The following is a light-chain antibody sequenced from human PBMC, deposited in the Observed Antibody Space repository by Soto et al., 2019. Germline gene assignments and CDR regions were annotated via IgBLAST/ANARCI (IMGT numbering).Light chain of an antibody. V-gene: IGKV1-33*01. CDR1: QDISNY. CDR3: QQYDNLPLT. CDR2: DAS. J-gene: IGKJ4*01. Sequence: DIQMTQSPSSLSASVGDRVTITCQASQDISNYLNWYQQKPGKAPKLLIYDASNLETGFPSRFSGSGSGTDFTFTISSLQPEDIATYYCQQYDNLPLTFGGGPKVEIK.